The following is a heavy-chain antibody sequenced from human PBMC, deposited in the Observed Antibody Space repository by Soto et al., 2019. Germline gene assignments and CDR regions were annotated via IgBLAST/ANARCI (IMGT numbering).Heavy chain of an antibody. D-gene: IGHD1-26*01. CDR1: GGSITAGNYV. CDR3: ATRSATFFFYGMDV. Sequence: SETLSLTCTVSGGSITAGNYVLTWIRQSPGKGLEWIGYISYSGTYYNPSLESRLTISIDTPKNQLSLQVTSVTAADTAVYYCATRSATFFFYGMDVWGQGTTVTVSS. CDR2: ISYSGT. V-gene: IGHV4-30-4*01. J-gene: IGHJ6*02.